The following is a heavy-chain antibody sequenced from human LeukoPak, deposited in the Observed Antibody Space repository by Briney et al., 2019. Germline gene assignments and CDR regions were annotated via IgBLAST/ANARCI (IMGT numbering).Heavy chain of an antibody. CDR3: ARHRAVGGGHSTTWYTDY. CDR2: IDPSGSEI. CDR1: GYSFSMYW. D-gene: IGHD6-13*01. Sequence: GESLKISCQGLGYSFSMYWIGWVRHMPGKGLEWMGVIDPSGSEITYSPSFQGHVTISVDKSVNTAYLQWTTLKASDTALYYCARHRAVGGGHSTTWYTDYWGQGTLVSVSS. V-gene: IGHV5-51*01. J-gene: IGHJ4*02.